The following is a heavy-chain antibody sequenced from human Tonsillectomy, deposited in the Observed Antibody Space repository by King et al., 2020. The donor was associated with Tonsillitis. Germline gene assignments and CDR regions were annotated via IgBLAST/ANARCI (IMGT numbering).Heavy chain of an antibody. V-gene: IGHV3-74*01. Sequence: VQLVESGGGLVQPGGSLRLSCAASGFAFRGYWMHWVRQVPGKGLEWISRIIKDGSRTKYADSVKGRFTVSRDNANAILYLQMNSLTVEDTAVYYCARDPGSSWYIDVGGQGTLVTVSA. D-gene: IGHD6-13*01. CDR2: IIKDGSRT. J-gene: IGHJ4*02. CDR3: ARDPGSSWYIDV. CDR1: GFAFRGYW.